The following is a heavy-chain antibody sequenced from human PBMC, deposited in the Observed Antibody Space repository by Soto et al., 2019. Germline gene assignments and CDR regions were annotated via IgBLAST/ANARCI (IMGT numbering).Heavy chain of an antibody. CDR1: GGSISSGGYY. V-gene: IGHV4-31*03. CDR3: ARSGATPGYFDY. Sequence: SETLSLTCTVSGGSISSGGYYWSWIRQHPGKGLEWIGYIYYSGSTYYNPSLKSRVTISVDTSKNQFSLKLSSVTAADTAVYYCARSGATPGYFDYWGQGTLVTVSS. CDR2: IYYSGST. J-gene: IGHJ4*02.